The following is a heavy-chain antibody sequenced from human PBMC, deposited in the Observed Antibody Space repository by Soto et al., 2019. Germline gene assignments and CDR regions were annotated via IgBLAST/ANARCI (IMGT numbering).Heavy chain of an antibody. CDR3: AKDGRYFDWSYYYYGMDV. Sequence: GGSLRLSCAASGFTFSSYAMSWVRQAPGKGLEWVSAISGSGGSTYYADSVKGRFTISRDNSKNTLYLQMNSLRAEDTAVYYCAKDGRYFDWSYYYYGMDVWGQATTVTVSS. V-gene: IGHV3-23*01. CDR1: GFTFSSYA. CDR2: ISGSGGST. J-gene: IGHJ6*02. D-gene: IGHD3-9*01.